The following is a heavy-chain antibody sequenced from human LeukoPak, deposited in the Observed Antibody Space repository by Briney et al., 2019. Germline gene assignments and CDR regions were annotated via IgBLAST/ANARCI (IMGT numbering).Heavy chain of an antibody. V-gene: IGHV4-59*01. D-gene: IGHD2-21*01. J-gene: IGHJ6*02. Sequence: SETLSLTCTVSGDSISSNYWSWIRQPPGKGLEWVGYVSYSGTTYYYPSLRSRVTKSGDTSKNQSSLGLSSVTAADTAVYFCAGYGNMGVRGMDVWGQGTTVTVSS. CDR2: VSYSGTT. CDR1: GDSISSNY. CDR3: AGYGNMGVRGMDV.